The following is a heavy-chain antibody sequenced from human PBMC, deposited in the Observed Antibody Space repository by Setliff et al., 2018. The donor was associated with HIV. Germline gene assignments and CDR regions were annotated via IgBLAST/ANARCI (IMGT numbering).Heavy chain of an antibody. CDR1: GGSISSSNYY. J-gene: IGHJ3*02. CDR3: ARAPTGVTNAFDI. Sequence: PSETLSLTCTVSGGSISSSNYYWSWIRQPPGKGLEWIWHIYTSGSTNYNPSLKSRVTISVDTSRNQFSLRLSSVTAADTAVYYCARAPTGVTNAFDIWGQGTMVTVSS. CDR2: IYTSGST. D-gene: IGHD2-8*02. V-gene: IGHV4-61*09.